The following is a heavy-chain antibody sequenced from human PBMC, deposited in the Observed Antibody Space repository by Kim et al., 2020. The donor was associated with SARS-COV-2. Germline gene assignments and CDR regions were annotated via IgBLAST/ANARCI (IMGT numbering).Heavy chain of an antibody. CDR2: INHSGST. V-gene: IGHV4-34*01. D-gene: IGHD6-6*01. J-gene: IGHJ4*02. Sequence: SETLSLTCAVYGGSFSGYYWSWIRQPPGKGLEWIGEINHSGSTNYNPSLKSRVTISVDTSKNQFSLKLSSATAADTAVYYCARDLSRGGIAARRPRFDYWGQGTLVTVSS. CDR3: ARDLSRGGIAARRPRFDY. CDR1: GGSFSGYY.